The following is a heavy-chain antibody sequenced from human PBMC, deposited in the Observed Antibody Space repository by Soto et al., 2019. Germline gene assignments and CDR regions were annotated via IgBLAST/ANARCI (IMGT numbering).Heavy chain of an antibody. Sequence: PSETLSLTCTVSGASVSSSNHYWSWVRQPPGKGLEWIGYVYYSGSTNSNPSLKSRVTLSLDTSRSQFSLKLNSVTAADTAVYYCVHLSGSLYPYCGLDVWGQGTTVTVSS. CDR1: GASVSSSNHY. D-gene: IGHD1-26*01. V-gene: IGHV4-61*01. CDR3: VHLSGSLYPYCGLDV. J-gene: IGHJ6*02. CDR2: VYYSGST.